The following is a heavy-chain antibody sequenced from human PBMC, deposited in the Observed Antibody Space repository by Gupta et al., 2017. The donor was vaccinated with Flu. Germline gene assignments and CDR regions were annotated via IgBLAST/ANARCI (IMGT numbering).Heavy chain of an antibody. Sequence: KGLEWVAVISYDGSNKYYADSVKGRFTISRDNSKNTLYLQMNSLRAEDTAVYYCARDPGNSSSWPYGTYFDYWGQGTLVTVSS. V-gene: IGHV3-30-3*01. CDR3: ARDPGNSSSWPYGTYFDY. D-gene: IGHD6-13*01. J-gene: IGHJ4*02. CDR2: ISYDGSNK.